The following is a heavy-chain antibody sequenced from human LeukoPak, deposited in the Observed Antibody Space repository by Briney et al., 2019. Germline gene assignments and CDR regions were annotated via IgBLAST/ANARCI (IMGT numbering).Heavy chain of an antibody. Sequence: SETLSLTCTVSGGSISSYYWSWIRQPPGKGLEWIGDIYYSGSTNYNPSLKSRVTISVDTSKNQFSLKLSSVTAADTAVYYCARDLGPYCSSTSCYASRDYYYGMDVWGQGTTVTVSS. CDR1: GGSISSYY. D-gene: IGHD2-2*01. J-gene: IGHJ6*02. CDR2: IYYSGST. V-gene: IGHV4-59*01. CDR3: ARDLGPYCSSTSCYASRDYYYGMDV.